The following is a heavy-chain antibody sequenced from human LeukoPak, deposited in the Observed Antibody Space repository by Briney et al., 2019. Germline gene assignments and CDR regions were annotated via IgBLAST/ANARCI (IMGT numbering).Heavy chain of an antibody. CDR2: ISYDGSNK. J-gene: IGHJ3*02. D-gene: IGHD3-10*01. V-gene: IGHV3-30*18. CDR1: GFTFSSYG. Sequence: GGSLRLSCAASGFTFSSYGMHWVRQAPGKGLEWVAVISYDGSNKYYPDSVKGRFSISRDNSKNTLYLQVNSLRIEDTAVYYCAKDFRVAEELWFGELWNAFDIWGQGIRVAVSS. CDR3: AKDFRVAEELWFGELWNAFDI.